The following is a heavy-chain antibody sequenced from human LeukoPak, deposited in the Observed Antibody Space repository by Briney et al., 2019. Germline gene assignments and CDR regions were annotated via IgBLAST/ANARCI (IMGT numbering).Heavy chain of an antibody. J-gene: IGHJ4*02. D-gene: IGHD4-17*01. CDR2: IRSKANDHAT. Sequence: PGGSLRLSCAASGFTFSGSAMHWVRQSPGKGLEWVGRIRSKANDHATAYAASVRGRFTISRDDSKNTAYLQMNSLKTEDTAVYYCTRRLMTTVNDYWGQGTLSPSPQ. CDR1: GFTFSGSA. V-gene: IGHV3-73*01. CDR3: TRRLMTTVNDY.